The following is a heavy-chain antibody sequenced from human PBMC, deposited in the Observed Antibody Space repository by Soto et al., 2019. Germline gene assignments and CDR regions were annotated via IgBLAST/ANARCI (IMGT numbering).Heavy chain of an antibody. J-gene: IGHJ6*02. Sequence: SVKVSCKASGGTFSSYAISWVRQAPGQGLEWMGGIIPIFGTANYAQKFQGRVTITADESTSTAYMELSSLRSEDTAVYYCAVRFLEWLWSGYYYGMDVWGQGTTVTVSS. CDR3: AVRFLEWLWSGYYYGMDV. CDR1: GGTFSSYA. CDR2: IIPIFGTA. D-gene: IGHD3-3*01. V-gene: IGHV1-69*13.